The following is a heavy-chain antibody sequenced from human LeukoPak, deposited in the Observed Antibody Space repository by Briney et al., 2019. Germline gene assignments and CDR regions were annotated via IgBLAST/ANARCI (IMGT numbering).Heavy chain of an antibody. CDR1: GFTFSNAW. Sequence: GGSLRHSCAASGFTFSNAWMSWVRQAPGKGLEWVGRIKSKTDGGTTDYAAPVKGRFTISRDDSKNTLYLQMNSLKTEDTAVYYCTTFILDRSSFGYWGQGTLVTVSS. J-gene: IGHJ4*02. D-gene: IGHD6-6*01. V-gene: IGHV3-15*01. CDR2: IKSKTDGGTT. CDR3: TTFILDRSSFGY.